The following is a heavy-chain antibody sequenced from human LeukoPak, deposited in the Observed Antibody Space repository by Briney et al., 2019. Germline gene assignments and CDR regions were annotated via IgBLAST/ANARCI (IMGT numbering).Heavy chain of an antibody. CDR3: ATGSGSAYCGGDCYSGWYFDL. J-gene: IGHJ2*01. CDR1: GGTFSSYA. CDR2: IIPIFGTA. D-gene: IGHD2-21*02. V-gene: IGHV1-69*13. Sequence: SVKVSCKASGGTFSSYAISWVRQAPGQGLEWMGGIIPIFGTANYAQKLQGRVTITADESTSTAYMELSSLRSEDTAVYYCATGSGSAYCGGDCYSGWYFDLWGRGTLVTVSS.